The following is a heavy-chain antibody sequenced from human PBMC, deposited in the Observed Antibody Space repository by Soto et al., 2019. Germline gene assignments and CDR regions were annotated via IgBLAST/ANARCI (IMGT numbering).Heavy chain of an antibody. CDR3: ARDRYCSSTSCYANPNYYYGMDV. CDR1: GFTFSSYG. D-gene: IGHD2-2*01. V-gene: IGHV3-33*01. CDR2: IWYDGSKK. Sequence: QVQLVESGGGVVQPGRSLRLSCAASGFTFSSYGMHWVRQAPGKGLEWVAVIWYDGSKKYYADSVKGRFTISRDNAKNRLYLQMNSLRAEATAVYYCARDRYCSSTSCYANPNYYYGMDVWGQGTTVTVSS. J-gene: IGHJ6*02.